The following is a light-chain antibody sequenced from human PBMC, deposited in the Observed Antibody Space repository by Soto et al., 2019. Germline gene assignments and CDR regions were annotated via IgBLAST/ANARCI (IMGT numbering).Light chain of an antibody. Sequence: DIQMTQSPSSLSASVGDRITITCRASQSISRYLSWYQHKPGKAPKLLINAASSLERGVPSRFSGGGSGTDFTLNISSLQPDDFATYYCQQNYRATPWTFGQGTKVDIK. CDR2: AAS. CDR1: QSISRY. J-gene: IGKJ1*01. CDR3: QQNYRATPWT. V-gene: IGKV1-39*01.